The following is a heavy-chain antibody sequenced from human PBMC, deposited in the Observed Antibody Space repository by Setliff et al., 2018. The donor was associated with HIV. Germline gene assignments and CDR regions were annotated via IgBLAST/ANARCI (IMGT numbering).Heavy chain of an antibody. V-gene: IGHV4-38-2*01. D-gene: IGHD5-18*01. J-gene: IGHJ4*02. CDR1: ASSISSDYC. CDR2: THHSGST. Sequence: PSETLSLTCAVSASSISSDYCWGWIRQPPGKGLEWIWSTHHSGSTYYNPSLNSRVTITVDTSKNHFSLKLRSVTAADTAGYYCARHLLRGYIYIFFDYWGQGTLVTVSS. CDR3: ARHLLRGYIYIFFDY.